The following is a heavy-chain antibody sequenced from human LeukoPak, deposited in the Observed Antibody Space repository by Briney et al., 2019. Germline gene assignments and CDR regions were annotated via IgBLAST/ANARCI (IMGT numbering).Heavy chain of an antibody. CDR2: VKQDVNEK. J-gene: IGHJ3*02. D-gene: IGHD2-2*02. Sequence: GGSLRLSCAASGFTFSSHWMTWVRQAPGKGLEWVASVKQDVNEKYYVDSVKGRFTISRDNAKNSLFLQMNSLRVEDTAVYYCASGIVVVPAAIRTPYDAFDIWGQGTMVTVSS. CDR3: ASGIVVVPAAIRTPYDAFDI. CDR1: GFTFSSHW. V-gene: IGHV3-7*01.